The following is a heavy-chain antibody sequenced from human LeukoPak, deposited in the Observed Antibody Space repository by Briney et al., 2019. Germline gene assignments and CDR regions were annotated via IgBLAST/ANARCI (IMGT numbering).Heavy chain of an antibody. CDR3: ARSTPDILVFGMNFDL. CDR2: IYHSGST. Sequence: SGTLSLTCAVSGGSISSSNWWSWVRQPPGKGLEWIGEIYHSGSTNYNPSLKSRVTISVDKSKNQFSLKLSSVTAADTAVYYCARSTPDILVFGMNFDLWGRGTLVTVSS. V-gene: IGHV4-4*02. D-gene: IGHD3-9*01. J-gene: IGHJ2*01. CDR1: GGSISSSNW.